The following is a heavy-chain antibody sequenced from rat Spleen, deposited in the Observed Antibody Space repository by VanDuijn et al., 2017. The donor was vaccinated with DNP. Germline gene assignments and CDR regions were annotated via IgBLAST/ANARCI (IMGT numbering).Heavy chain of an antibody. D-gene: IGHD1-11*01. CDR3: ARGGYNFDY. CDR1: GFTFSNYG. CDR2: ISTSGGST. J-gene: IGHJ2*01. Sequence: EVQLVKSGGGLVQPGRSMKLSCAASGFTFSNYGMAWVRQAPTKGLEWVATISTSGGSTYYRDSVKGRFTISRDNAKSTLYLQMDSLRSEDTATYYCARGGYNFDYWGQGVMVTVSS. V-gene: IGHV5-25*01.